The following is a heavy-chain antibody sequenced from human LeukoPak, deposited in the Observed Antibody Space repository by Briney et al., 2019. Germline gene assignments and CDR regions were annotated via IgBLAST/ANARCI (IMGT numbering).Heavy chain of an antibody. J-gene: IGHJ3*02. Sequence: GGSLRLSCAASGFTFSSYSMNWVRQAPGKGLEWVSSISSSSSYIYYADSVKGRFTISRDNAKNSLYLQMNSLRAEDTAVYYCARDPVATGYAFDIWGQGTMVTVS. CDR3: ARDPVATGYAFDI. D-gene: IGHD5-12*01. V-gene: IGHV3-21*01. CDR2: ISSSSSYI. CDR1: GFTFSSYS.